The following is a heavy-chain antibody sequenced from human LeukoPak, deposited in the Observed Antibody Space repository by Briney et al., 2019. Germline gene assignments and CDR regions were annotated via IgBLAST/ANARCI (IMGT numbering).Heavy chain of an antibody. V-gene: IGHV4-59*11. Sequence: SETLSLTCTVSGVSISSHYWSWIRQPPGKGLEWVWGIYYSGSTNYNPSLKNRGTISLDTSKHQFSLTLSYVTDADTDVYYCARGRLGGSGSYYNVLDYWGQGTLVTVCS. J-gene: IGHJ4*02. CDR3: ARGRLGGSGSYYNVLDY. CDR2: IYYSGST. CDR1: GVSISSHY. D-gene: IGHD3-10*01.